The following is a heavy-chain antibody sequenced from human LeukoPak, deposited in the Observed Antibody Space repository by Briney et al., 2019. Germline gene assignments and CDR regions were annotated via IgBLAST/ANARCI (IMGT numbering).Heavy chain of an antibody. CDR2: FDPEDGET. D-gene: IGHD6-13*01. Sequence: GASVKVSCKVSGYTLTELSMHWVRQAPGKGLEWMGGFDPEDGETIYAQKFQGRVTMTEDTSTDTAYMELSSLRSEDTAVYYCATSSSSWPLTSDAFDIWGQGTMVTVSS. CDR3: ATSSSSWPLTSDAFDI. J-gene: IGHJ3*02. V-gene: IGHV1-24*01. CDR1: GYTLTELS.